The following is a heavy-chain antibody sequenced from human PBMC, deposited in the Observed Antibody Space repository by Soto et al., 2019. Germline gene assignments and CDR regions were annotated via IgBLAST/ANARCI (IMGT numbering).Heavy chain of an antibody. Sequence: ASVKVSCKASGYTFYSHSISWVRQAPGQGLEWMGRISADNGNTKYAQKFRGRVTMTTDTSTSTVYMELRNLRSDDTAVYYCARCIQQDYYYGMDVWGQWTTVTVSS. D-gene: IGHD5-18*01. V-gene: IGHV1-18*01. CDR2: ISADNGNT. CDR3: ARCIQQDYYYGMDV. CDR1: GYTFYSHS. J-gene: IGHJ6*02.